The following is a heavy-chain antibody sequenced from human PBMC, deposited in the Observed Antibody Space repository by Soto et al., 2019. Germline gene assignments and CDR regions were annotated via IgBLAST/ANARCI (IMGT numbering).Heavy chain of an antibody. V-gene: IGHV3-23*01. J-gene: IGHJ6*03. Sequence: EVHLLESGGGLVQPGGSLRLSCAASGFTFSNYAMSWVRQAPGKGLEWVSTTNDIDGDTYLADSVKGRFTMSRDTSKNTLFLQMNSLRAEDTAVNFCAKGTRSLKWRFAYHHMDVWGIGTAVTVSS. CDR3: AKGTRSLKWRFAYHHMDV. CDR1: GFTFSNYA. CDR2: TNDIDGDT. D-gene: IGHD3-3*01.